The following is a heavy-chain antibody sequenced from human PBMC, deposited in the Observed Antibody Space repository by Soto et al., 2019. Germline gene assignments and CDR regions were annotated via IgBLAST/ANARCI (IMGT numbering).Heavy chain of an antibody. CDR3: ARAAPDIGLLPTGS. CDR1: GFTFSSYG. V-gene: IGHV3-33*01. J-gene: IGHJ5*02. D-gene: IGHD2-2*01. Sequence: QVQLVESGGGVVQPGRSLRLSCAASGFTFSSYGMHWVRQAPGKGLEWVAVIWYDGSNKYYEDAVKGRFTISRDNYKNTPYLQMNSLRAEETAVDYCARAAPDIGLLPTGSWGQGTPVSGSS. CDR2: IWYDGSNK.